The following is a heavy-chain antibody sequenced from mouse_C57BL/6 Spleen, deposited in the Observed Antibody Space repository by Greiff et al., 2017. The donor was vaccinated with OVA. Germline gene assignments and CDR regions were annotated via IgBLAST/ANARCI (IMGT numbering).Heavy chain of an antibody. J-gene: IGHJ1*03. Sequence: VQLQQPGAELVRPGTSVKLSCKASGYTFTSYWMHWVQQRPGQGLEWIGVIDPSDSYTNYNQKFKGKATLTVDTSSSTAYMQLSSLTSEDSAVYYCARSNDYGMDFDVWGTGTTVTVSS. V-gene: IGHV1-59*01. D-gene: IGHD2-4*01. CDR3: ARSNDYGMDFDV. CDR2: IDPSDSYT. CDR1: GYTFTSYW.